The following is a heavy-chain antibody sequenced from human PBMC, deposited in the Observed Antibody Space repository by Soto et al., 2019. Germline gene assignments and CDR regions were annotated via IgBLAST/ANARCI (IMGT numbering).Heavy chain of an antibody. Sequence: SETLSLTCTVSGGSISSGGHYWSWIRQHPGKGLEWIGYIYYSGGTYYNPSLKSRVTISVDTSKSQFSLRLSSVTAADAAGYYCARVAYSSSSPFDIWGQGTMVTVSS. CDR2: IYYSGGT. J-gene: IGHJ3*02. V-gene: IGHV4-31*03. CDR1: GGSISSGGHY. D-gene: IGHD6-6*01. CDR3: ARVAYSSSSPFDI.